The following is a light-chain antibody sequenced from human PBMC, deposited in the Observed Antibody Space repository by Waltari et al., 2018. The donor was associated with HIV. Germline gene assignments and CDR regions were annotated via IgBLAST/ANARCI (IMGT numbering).Light chain of an antibody. Sequence: SYEVTQPPSVAVSPGQTASITCSGYELGDKYTCWYQQKPGQSPILVIYQDNKRPSGIPERFSASSSGHTATLTISGTQPVDEADYYCQAWGSSTSVVFGRGTRLTVL. J-gene: IGLJ2*01. CDR3: QAWGSSTSVV. CDR2: QDN. CDR1: ELGDKY. V-gene: IGLV3-1*01.